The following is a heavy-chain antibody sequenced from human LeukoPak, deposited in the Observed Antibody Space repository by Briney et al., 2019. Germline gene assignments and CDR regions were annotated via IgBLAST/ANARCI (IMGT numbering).Heavy chain of an antibody. J-gene: IGHJ4*02. V-gene: IGHV3-74*01. CDR1: GFTFSSYW. Sequence: PGGSLRLSCAAPGFTFSSYWMHWVRQAPGKWLVWVSSINSDGSSTSYADSVKGRFTISRDNAKNTLYLQMNSLRAEDTAVYYCAREPPARDEGQIDYWGQGTLVTVSS. CDR3: AREPPARDEGQIDY. CDR2: INSDGSST.